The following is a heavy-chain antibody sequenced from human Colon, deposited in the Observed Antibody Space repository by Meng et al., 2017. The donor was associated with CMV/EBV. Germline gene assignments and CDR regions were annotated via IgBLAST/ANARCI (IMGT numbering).Heavy chain of an antibody. Sequence: VQLVESGGGLVQPGGSLRLSWAASGFPVSSKYMSWVRQAPGKGLEWVSVIYIDDSTYYADSVEGRFTISRDNSRNTVYLQMNSLRAEDTAVYYCARDSPHAWDWGQGTLVTASS. J-gene: IGHJ4*02. CDR3: ARDSPHAWD. CDR2: IYIDDST. V-gene: IGHV3-53*01. CDR1: GFPVSSKY. D-gene: IGHD3-16*01.